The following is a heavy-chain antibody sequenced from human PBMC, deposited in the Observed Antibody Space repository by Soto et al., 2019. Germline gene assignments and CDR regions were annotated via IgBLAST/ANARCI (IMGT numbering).Heavy chain of an antibody. CDR1: GFTFSRYG. V-gene: IGHV3-33*01. CDR3: ARALWFGESDRLYYFDY. CDR2: IWYDGSNK. Sequence: GGSLRLSCAASGFTFSRYGMHWVRQAPGKGLEWVAVIWYDGSNKYYADSVKGRFTISRDNSKNTLYLQMNSLRAEDTAVYYCARALWFGESDRLYYFDYWGQGTLVTVSS. D-gene: IGHD3-10*01. J-gene: IGHJ4*02.